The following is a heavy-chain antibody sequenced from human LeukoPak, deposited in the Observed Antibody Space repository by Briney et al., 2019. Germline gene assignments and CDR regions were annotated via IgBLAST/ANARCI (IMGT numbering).Heavy chain of an antibody. V-gene: IGHV3-30*18. CDR2: ISFDGYNK. CDR1: GFTFSSFG. D-gene: IGHD1-1*01. CDR3: AKDLSNWNDVTTPDY. Sequence: PGRSLRLSCVASGFTFSSFGMHWVRQAPGKGLEWLAVISFDGYNKYYADSVKGRFTISRDNSKNTLYMQMNSLRAEDTAVYYCAKDLSNWNDVTTPDYWGQGTLVTVSS. J-gene: IGHJ4*02.